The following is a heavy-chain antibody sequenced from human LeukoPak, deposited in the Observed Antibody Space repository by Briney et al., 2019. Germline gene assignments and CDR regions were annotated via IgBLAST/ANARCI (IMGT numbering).Heavy chain of an antibody. CDR1: NESISSSS. CDR3: ARDLKPPYGYYYYYYMDV. Sequence: PSETLSLTCTISNESISSSSWNWIRQPAGKALEWIGRIYVSGSTNYNPSLKSRVSMSLDTSKNQFSLKLTSVTAADTAVYYCARDLKPPYGYYYYYYMDVWGKGTAVTVSS. D-gene: IGHD3-10*01. J-gene: IGHJ6*03. V-gene: IGHV4-4*07. CDR2: IYVSGST.